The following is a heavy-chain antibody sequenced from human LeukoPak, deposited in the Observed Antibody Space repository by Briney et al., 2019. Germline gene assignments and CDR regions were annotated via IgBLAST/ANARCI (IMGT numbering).Heavy chain of an antibody. D-gene: IGHD3-10*01. CDR2: IWYDGSNK. Sequence: GRSLRLSCAASGFTFSSYGMHWVRQAPGKGLEWVAVIWYDGSNKYYADSVKGRFTISRGNSKNTLYLQMNSLRAEDTAVYYCARDQSAWVRGVITYYFDYWGQGTLVTVSS. J-gene: IGHJ4*02. CDR3: ARDQSAWVRGVITYYFDY. CDR1: GFTFSSYG. V-gene: IGHV3-33*01.